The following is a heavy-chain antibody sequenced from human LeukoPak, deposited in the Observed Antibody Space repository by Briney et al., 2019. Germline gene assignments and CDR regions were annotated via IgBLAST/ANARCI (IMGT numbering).Heavy chain of an antibody. V-gene: IGHV1-69*05. D-gene: IGHD3-10*01. J-gene: IGHJ4*02. CDR2: IIPIFGTA. CDR1: GGTFSSYA. CDR3: ARAAYYGSGSYPDY. Sequence: SVKVSCKASGGTFSSYAISWVRQAPGQGLEWLGGIIPIFGTANYAQKFQGRVTITTDESTSTAYMELSSLRSEDTAVYYCARAAYYGSGSYPDYWGPGTLVTASS.